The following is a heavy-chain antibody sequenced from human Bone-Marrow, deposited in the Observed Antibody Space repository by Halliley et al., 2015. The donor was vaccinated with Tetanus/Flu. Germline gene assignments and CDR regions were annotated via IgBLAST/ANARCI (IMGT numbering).Heavy chain of an antibody. J-gene: IGHJ4*02. Sequence: GVGGVFFFFGGGAKFSANSVRGHFTASRDTSKNMYYLQMNNLRAEDTAVYYCAEEFDHGFHNWGQGIMVTVSS. CDR2: FFGGGAK. CDR3: AEEFDHGFHN. D-gene: IGHD2-8*01. V-gene: IGHV3-53*01.